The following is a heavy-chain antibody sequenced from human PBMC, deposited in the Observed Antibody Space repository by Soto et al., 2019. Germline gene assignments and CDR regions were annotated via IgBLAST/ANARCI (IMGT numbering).Heavy chain of an antibody. Sequence: GGSLRLSCAASGFTFSSYGMHWVRQAPGKGPEWVAVISYDGSDSHNADSVKGRFTISRDNSKHTVFLQMNSLRTGDTAVYYCAKDLSYYCYYMDVWGKGTTVTVS. CDR3: AKDLSYYCYYMDV. J-gene: IGHJ6*03. CDR1: GFTFSSYG. CDR2: ISYDGSDS. V-gene: IGHV3-30*18.